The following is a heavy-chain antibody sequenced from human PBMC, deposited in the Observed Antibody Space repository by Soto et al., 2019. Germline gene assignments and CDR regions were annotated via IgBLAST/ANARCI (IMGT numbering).Heavy chain of an antibody. CDR1: GYTFINYY. J-gene: IGHJ4*02. CDR3: ARQLAYCGGDCYTEPIEY. Sequence: ASVKVSCKASGYTFINYYIHWVRRAPGQGLEWMGWVNPRSGDTNYAQRFQGRVTMTRDTSISTAYMELSRLRSDDTAVYYCARQLAYCGGDCYTEPIEYWGQGTLVTSPQ. CDR2: VNPRSGDT. V-gene: IGHV1-2*02. D-gene: IGHD2-21*02.